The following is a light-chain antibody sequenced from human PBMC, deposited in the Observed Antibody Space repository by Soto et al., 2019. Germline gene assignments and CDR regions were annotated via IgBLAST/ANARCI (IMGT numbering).Light chain of an antibody. CDR3: LQDYNYPRT. Sequence: IQLTQSPSILSASVGDRVTLPFRASQDVSDFLAWYQHAPGKAPKLLIYAASSLQSGVPSRFSGSGSVTDFTLTISSLQPEDFATYYCLQDYNYPRTFGPGTTGDIK. J-gene: IGKJ3*01. V-gene: IGKV1-6*01. CDR2: AAS. CDR1: QDVSDF.